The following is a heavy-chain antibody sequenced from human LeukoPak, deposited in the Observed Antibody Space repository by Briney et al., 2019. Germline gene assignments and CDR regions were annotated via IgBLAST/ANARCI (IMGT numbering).Heavy chain of an antibody. Sequence: ASVKVPCKASGYTFTSYYMHWVRQAPGQGLEWMGIINPSGGSTSYAQKFQGRVTMTRDTSTSTVYMELSSLRSEDTAVYYCARDAAARPDYYYYYMDVWGKGTTVTVSS. D-gene: IGHD6-6*01. CDR3: ARDAAARPDYYYYYMDV. V-gene: IGHV1-46*01. CDR1: GYTFTSYY. CDR2: INPSGGST. J-gene: IGHJ6*03.